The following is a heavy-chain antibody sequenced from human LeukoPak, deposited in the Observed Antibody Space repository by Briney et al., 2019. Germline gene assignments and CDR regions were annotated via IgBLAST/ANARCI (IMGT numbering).Heavy chain of an antibody. Sequence: PGGSLRLSCAASGFTFSSYAMSWVRQAPGKGLEWVSAISGSGGSTYYADSVKGRFTISRDNSKNTLYLQMNSLRAEDTAVYYCAKSPSRAHSNGYNSPFDYWGQGTLVTVSS. CDR3: AKSPSRAHSNGYNSPFDY. V-gene: IGHV3-23*01. CDR1: GFTFSSYA. J-gene: IGHJ4*02. D-gene: IGHD5-24*01. CDR2: ISGSGGST.